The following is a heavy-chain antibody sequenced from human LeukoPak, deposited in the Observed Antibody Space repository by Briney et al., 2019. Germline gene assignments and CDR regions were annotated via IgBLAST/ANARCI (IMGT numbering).Heavy chain of an antibody. CDR3: ARESPITSYYYGSGSHFDY. V-gene: IGHV4-30-4*08. Sequence: SETLSLTCTVSGGSISSRDYYWSWIRQPPGKGLEWIGYIHYSGDASYNLSLRSRVSISVDTSKNQFSLKLSSVTAADTAVYYCARESPITSYYYGSGSHFDYWGQGTLVTVSS. D-gene: IGHD3-10*01. J-gene: IGHJ4*02. CDR1: GGSISSRDYY. CDR2: IHYSGDA.